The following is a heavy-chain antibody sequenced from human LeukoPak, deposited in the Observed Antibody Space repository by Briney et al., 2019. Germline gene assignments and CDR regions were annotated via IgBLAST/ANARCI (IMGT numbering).Heavy chain of an antibody. D-gene: IGHD6-13*01. CDR1: GFTFSIYG. V-gene: IGHV3-30*18. CDR3: AKGVNIAAAGTLSWFDP. J-gene: IGHJ5*02. Sequence: GGSLRLSCAASGFTFSIYGMHWVPQPSGKGLEWVAVISYDGSNKYYADSVKGRFTISRDNSKNTLYLQMNSLRAEDTAVYYCAKGVNIAAAGTLSWFDPWGQGTLVTVSS. CDR2: ISYDGSNK.